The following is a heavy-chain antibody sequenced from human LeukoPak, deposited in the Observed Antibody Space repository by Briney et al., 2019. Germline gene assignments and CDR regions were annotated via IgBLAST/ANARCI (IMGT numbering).Heavy chain of an antibody. CDR3: ARHSDYDILTGPNDY. D-gene: IGHD3-9*01. CDR1: GFTFSSYG. CDR2: IRYDGSNE. V-gene: IGHV3-30*02. J-gene: IGHJ4*02. Sequence: GGSLRLSCAASGFTFSSYGMHWVRQAPGKGLEWVSFIRYDGSNEYYADSVRGRFTISRDNSKNTLYLQMNSLRAEDTAVYYCARHSDYDILTGPNDYWGQGTLVTVSS.